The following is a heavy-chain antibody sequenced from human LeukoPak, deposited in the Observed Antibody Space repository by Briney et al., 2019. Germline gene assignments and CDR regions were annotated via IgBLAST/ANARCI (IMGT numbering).Heavy chain of an antibody. D-gene: IGHD2-8*02. V-gene: IGHV3-23*01. J-gene: IGHJ4*02. CDR2: IFPSGGEI. Sequence: GGSLRLSCAASGLTFSTFAMIWVRNPPGKGLEWVSSIFPSGGEIHYADSVRGRFTISRDNSKSTLSLQMNSLRADDTAIYYCATYRQVLLPFESWGQGTLVTVSS. CDR3: ATYRQVLLPFES. CDR1: GLTFSTFA.